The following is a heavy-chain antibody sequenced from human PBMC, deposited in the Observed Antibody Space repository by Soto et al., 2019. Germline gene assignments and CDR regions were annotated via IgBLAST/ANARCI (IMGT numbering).Heavy chain of an antibody. CDR1: GGSISSSSYY. V-gene: IGHV4-39*01. CDR2: IYYSGST. D-gene: IGHD1-26*01. J-gene: IGHJ6*02. CDR3: ARHVLELVGATLSYYYYGMDV. Sequence: SETLSLTCTVSGGSISSSSYYWGWIRQPPGKGLEWIGSIYYSGSTYYNPSLKSRVTISVDTSKNQFSLKLSSVTAADTAVYYCARHVLELVGATLSYYYYGMDVWGQGTTVTVSS.